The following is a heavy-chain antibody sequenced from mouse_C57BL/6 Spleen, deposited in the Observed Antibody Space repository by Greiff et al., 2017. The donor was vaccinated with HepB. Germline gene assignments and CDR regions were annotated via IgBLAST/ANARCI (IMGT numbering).Heavy chain of an antibody. CDR1: GFNIKDDY. CDR2: IDPENGDT. V-gene: IGHV14-4*01. CDR3: TTLITTVVARRFAY. Sequence: EVKLVESGAELVRPGASVKLSCTASGFNIKDDYMHWVKQRPEQGLEWIGWIDPENGDTEYASKFQGKATITADTSSNTAYLQLSSLTSEDTAVYYCTTLITTVVARRFAYWGQGTLVTVSA. J-gene: IGHJ3*01. D-gene: IGHD1-1*01.